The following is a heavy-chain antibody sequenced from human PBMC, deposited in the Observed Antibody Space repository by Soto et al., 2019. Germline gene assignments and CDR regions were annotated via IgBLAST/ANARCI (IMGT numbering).Heavy chain of an antibody. CDR2: FYPGDSEA. J-gene: IGHJ4*02. CDR3: GRLLGDTSASNFDS. Sequence: GDSLKISCRSSGYAFSAYWGGWVRQLPGKGLEWVGIFYPGDSEARYSPSFQGQVTMSADKATGTAYLQWSSLKASDSATYYCGRLLGDTSASNFDSWGQG. V-gene: IGHV5-51*01. CDR1: GYAFSAYW. D-gene: IGHD3-22*01.